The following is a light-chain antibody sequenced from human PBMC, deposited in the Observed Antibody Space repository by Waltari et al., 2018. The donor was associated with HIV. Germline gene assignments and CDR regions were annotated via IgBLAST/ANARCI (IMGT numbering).Light chain of an antibody. J-gene: IGLJ3*02. CDR2: EDS. Sequence: SEFSHPPPLSVSPRQTPTITSSVDAYPQKYAFWFQQKSGQAPVVVIHEDSKRPSGIPERCSGSSSGTVATLTISGAQAEDEADYHCYSPDYSGNHGVFGGGTTLTVL. V-gene: IGLV3-10*01. CDR3: YSPDYSGNHGV. CDR1: AYPQKY.